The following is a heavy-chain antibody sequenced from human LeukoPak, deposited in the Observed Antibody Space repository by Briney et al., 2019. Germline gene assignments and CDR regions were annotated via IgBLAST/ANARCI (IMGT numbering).Heavy chain of an antibody. D-gene: IGHD3-10*01. CDR1: GFTVSSNY. V-gene: IGHV3-66*01. J-gene: IGHJ4*02. CDR2: IYSGGST. Sequence: WGSLRLSCAASGFTVSSNYMSWVRQAPGKGLEWVSVIYSGGSTYYADSVKGRFTISRDNSKNTLYLQMNSLRAEDTAVYYCASTYGVFGELLSRDYWGQGTLVTVSS. CDR3: ASTYGVFGELLSRDY.